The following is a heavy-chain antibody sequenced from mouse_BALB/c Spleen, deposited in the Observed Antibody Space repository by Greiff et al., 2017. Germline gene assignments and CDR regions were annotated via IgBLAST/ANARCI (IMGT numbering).Heavy chain of an antibody. V-gene: IGHV1-14*01. D-gene: IGHD1-1*01. CDR3: ATHYGSSGWYFDY. CDR1: GYTFTSYV. Sequence: VQLQQSGPELVKPGASVKMSCKASGYTFTSYVMHWVKQKPGQGLEWIGYINPYNDGTKYNEKFKGKATLTSDKSSSTAYMELSSLTSEDSAVYYCATHYGSSGWYFDYWGQGTTLTVSS. CDR2: INPYNDGT. J-gene: IGHJ2*01.